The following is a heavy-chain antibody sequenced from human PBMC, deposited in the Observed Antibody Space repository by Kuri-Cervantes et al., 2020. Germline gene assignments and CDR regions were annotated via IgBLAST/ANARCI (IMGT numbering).Heavy chain of an antibody. D-gene: IGHD3-10*01. V-gene: IGHV1-3*01. CDR1: GYTFTSYA. J-gene: IGHJ6*03. Sequence: ASVKVSCKASGYTFTSYAMHWVRQAPGQRLEWMGWINAGNGNTKYSQKFQGRVTITTDESTSTAYMELSSLRSEDTAVYYCARVSMVRGRFYYYMDVWGKGTTVTVSS. CDR3: ARVSMVRGRFYYYMDV. CDR2: INAGNGNT.